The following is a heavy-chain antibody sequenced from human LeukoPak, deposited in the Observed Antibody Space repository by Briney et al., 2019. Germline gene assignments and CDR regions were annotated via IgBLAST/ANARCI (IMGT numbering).Heavy chain of an antibody. CDR2: ISYDGSNK. CDR3: AREGIVGATYYYYYMDV. V-gene: IGHV3-30*03. J-gene: IGHJ6*03. CDR1: GFTFSSYG. Sequence: GGSLRLSCAASGFTFSSYGMHWVRQAPGKGLEWVAVISYDGSNKYYADSVKGRFTISRDNSKNTLYLQMNSLRAEDTAVYYCAREGIVGATYYYYYMDVWGKGTTVTVSS. D-gene: IGHD1-26*01.